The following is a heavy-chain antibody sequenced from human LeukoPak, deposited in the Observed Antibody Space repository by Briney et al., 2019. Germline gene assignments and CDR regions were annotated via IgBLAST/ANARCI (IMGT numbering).Heavy chain of an antibody. Sequence: GGSLRLSCAASGFTFSSYAMRWVRQAPGKGLEWVSAISGSGGSTYYADSVEGRLTISRDNSKNTLYLQMNGLRAEDTAVYYCAKEYSGSFYAFDLWGQGTMVTVSS. CDR2: ISGSGGST. CDR3: AKEYSGSFYAFDL. V-gene: IGHV3-23*01. CDR1: GFTFSSYA. J-gene: IGHJ3*01. D-gene: IGHD1-26*01.